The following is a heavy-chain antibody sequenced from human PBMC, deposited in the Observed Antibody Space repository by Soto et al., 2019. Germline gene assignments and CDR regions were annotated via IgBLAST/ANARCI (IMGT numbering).Heavy chain of an antibody. Sequence: SETLSLTCTVSGGSISSYYWSWIRQPPGKGLEWIGYIYYSGSTNYNPSLKSRVTISVDTSKNQFSLKLSSVTAADTAVYYCARSNLRRPNPNWFDPWGQGTLVTVSS. CDR1: GGSISSYY. CDR2: IYYSGST. V-gene: IGHV4-59*01. CDR3: ARSNLRRPNPNWFDP. J-gene: IGHJ5*02. D-gene: IGHD1-1*01.